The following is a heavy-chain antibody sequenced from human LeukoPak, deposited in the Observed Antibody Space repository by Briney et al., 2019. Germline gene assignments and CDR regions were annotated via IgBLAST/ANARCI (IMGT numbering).Heavy chain of an antibody. J-gene: IGHJ4*02. D-gene: IGHD1-26*01. V-gene: IGHV4-39*01. Sequence: SETLSLTCTVSGGSISSSSYYWGWIRQPPGKGLEWIGSIYYSGSTYYNPSLKSRVTISVDTSKNQFSLKLSSVTAADTAVYYCARHKWELQVGFDYWGQGTLVTVSS. CDR2: IYYSGST. CDR1: GGSISSSSYY. CDR3: ARHKWELQVGFDY.